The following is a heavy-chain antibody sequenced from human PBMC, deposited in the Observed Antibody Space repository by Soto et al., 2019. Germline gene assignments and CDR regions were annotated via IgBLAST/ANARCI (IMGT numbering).Heavy chain of an antibody. CDR2: INPILDTT. D-gene: IGHD4-4*01. CDR1: GLTSSSYA. CDR3: ARRGTTVDSRFDL. J-gene: IGHJ4*02. V-gene: IGHV1-69*01. Sequence: QVQVVQSGAEGKKPGSSVRVSCTASGLTSSSYAITWMRQAPGQGLEWVGGINPILDTTDYAQKFKGSVTFTADETTSTVYMEMNSLTSEDTTVYYCARRGTTVDSRFDLRAQVTMVAVAS.